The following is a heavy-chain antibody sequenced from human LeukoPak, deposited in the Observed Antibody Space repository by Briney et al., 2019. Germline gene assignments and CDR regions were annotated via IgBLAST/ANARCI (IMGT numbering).Heavy chain of an antibody. V-gene: IGHV4-30-4*01. J-gene: IGHJ4*02. Sequence: SETLSLTCTVSGGSISSGDYYWSWIRQPPGKGLEWIGYIYYSGSTYYNPSLKSRVTISVDTPKNQFSLKLSSVTAADTAVYYCARDEGAAAGTALRYWGQGTLVTVSS. D-gene: IGHD6-13*01. CDR1: GGSISSGDYY. CDR2: IYYSGST. CDR3: ARDEGAAAGTALRY.